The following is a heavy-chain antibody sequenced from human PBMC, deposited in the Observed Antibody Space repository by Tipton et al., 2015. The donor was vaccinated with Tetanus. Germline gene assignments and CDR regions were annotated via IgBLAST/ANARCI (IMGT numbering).Heavy chain of an antibody. CDR3: AKSPHFAFGEDIFFFDI. D-gene: IGHD3-10*01. CDR1: GFTFSSYA. Sequence: LSLTCAASGFTFSSYAMSWVRQAPGKGLEWVSAISGSGGSTYYADSVKGRFTISRDNSKNTLYLQMNSLRAEDTAVYYCAKSPHFAFGEDIFFFDIWGQGTMVTVSS. CDR2: ISGSGGST. V-gene: IGHV3-23*01. J-gene: IGHJ3*02.